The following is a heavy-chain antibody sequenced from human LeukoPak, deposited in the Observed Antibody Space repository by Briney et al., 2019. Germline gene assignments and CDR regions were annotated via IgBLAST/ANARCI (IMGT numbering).Heavy chain of an antibody. CDR3: ARSLWFGGGNYYYMDV. D-gene: IGHD3-10*01. CDR1: GWSIRRGTYY. CDR2: IYTSGST. J-gene: IGHJ6*03. Sequence: SETLSLTCSVSGWSIRRGTYYWSWIRQPAGKGLEWIGRIYTSGSTNYNPSLKSRVTMSVDTSKNQFSLKLSSVTAADTAVYYCARSLWFGGGNYYYMDVWGKGTTVTVSS. V-gene: IGHV4-61*02.